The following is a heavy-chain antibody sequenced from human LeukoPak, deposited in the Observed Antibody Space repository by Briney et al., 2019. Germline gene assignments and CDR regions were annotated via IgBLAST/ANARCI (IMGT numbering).Heavy chain of an antibody. J-gene: IGHJ3*02. V-gene: IGHV4-30-4*01. CDR3: ARDCSGGSCYGAFDI. Sequence: SQTLSLTCTVSGASIRSGDYYWIWIRQPPGKGLEWIGYIYDSGSTYYNPSLKSRITISVDTSENRFSLKLSSVTATDTAVYYCARDCSGGSCYGAFDIWGQGTMVTVSS. CDR2: IYDSGST. D-gene: IGHD2-15*01. CDR1: GASIRSGDYY.